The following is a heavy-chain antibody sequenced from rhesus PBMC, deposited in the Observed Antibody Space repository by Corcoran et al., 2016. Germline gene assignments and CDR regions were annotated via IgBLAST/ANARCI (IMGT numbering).Heavy chain of an antibody. CDR3: AREGRRYSNYFDY. J-gene: IGHJ4*01. V-gene: IGHV4-169*02. CDR1: GGSISSSY. CDR2: IYGSGSST. D-gene: IGHD5-24*01. Sequence: QLQLQESGPGLVKPSETLSVTCAVSGGSISSSYWSWIRQAPGKGLEWIGYIYGSGSSTNYNPSLKSRVTLSVDTSKNQLSLNLSSVTTADTAVYYCAREGRRYSNYFDYWGQGVLVTVSS.